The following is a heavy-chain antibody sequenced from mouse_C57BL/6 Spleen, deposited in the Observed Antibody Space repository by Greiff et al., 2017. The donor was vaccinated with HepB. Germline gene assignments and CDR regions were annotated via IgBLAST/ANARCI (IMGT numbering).Heavy chain of an antibody. CDR2: IYPRDGST. CDR1: GYTFTDHT. V-gene: IGHV1-78*01. D-gene: IGHD1-1*01. CDR3: ARRGYGSSYPFAY. J-gene: IGHJ3*01. Sequence: VQLQQSDAELVKPGASVKISCKVSGYTFTDHTIHWMKQRPEQGLEWIGYIYPRDGSTKFNEKFKGKATLTADKSSSTAYMQLNSLTSEDSAVYFCARRGYGSSYPFAYWGQGTLVTVSA.